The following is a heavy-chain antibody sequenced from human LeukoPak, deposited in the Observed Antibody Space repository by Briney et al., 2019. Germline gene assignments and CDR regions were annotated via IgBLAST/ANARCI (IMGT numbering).Heavy chain of an antibody. CDR2: FDPEDGET. V-gene: IGHV1-24*01. D-gene: IGHD1-26*01. J-gene: IGHJ4*02. CDR1: GYTLTELS. Sequence: ASVKVSCKVSGYTLTELSMHWVRQTPGKGLEWMGSFDPEDGETIYAQQFQGRVTMTEDTSTDTAYMELSSLRSEDTAVYYCATGVWWELDSVAHPDYWGQGTLVTVSS. CDR3: ATGVWWELDSVAHPDY.